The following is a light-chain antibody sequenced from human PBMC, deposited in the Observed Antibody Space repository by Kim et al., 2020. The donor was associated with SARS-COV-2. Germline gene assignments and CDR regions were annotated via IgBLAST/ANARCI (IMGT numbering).Light chain of an antibody. J-gene: IGLJ2*01. CDR1: NIGSKS. Sequence: APEKTARSIRGGNNIGSKSVPWYQQKPGQAPVVVICNDSERPSGIPDRFSGSNAGNTATLTSSRVEAGDEADYYCQVCDSRGDHVAFGGGTQLTVL. CDR3: QVCDSRGDHVA. V-gene: IGLV3-21*04. CDR2: NDS.